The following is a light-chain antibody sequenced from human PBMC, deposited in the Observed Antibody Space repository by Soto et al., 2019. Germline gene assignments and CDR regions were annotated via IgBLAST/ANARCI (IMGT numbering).Light chain of an antibody. J-gene: IGKJ5*01. CDR3: QQYGSSIT. V-gene: IGKV3-20*01. CDR2: GAS. Sequence: EIVLTQSPGNLSLSPGERATLSCRASQSVSSSYLAWYQQKPGQAPRLLIYGASSRATGIPDRFSGSGSGTDFTLTISRLEPEDFSVSYCQQYGSSITFGQGTRLEI. CDR1: QSVSSSY.